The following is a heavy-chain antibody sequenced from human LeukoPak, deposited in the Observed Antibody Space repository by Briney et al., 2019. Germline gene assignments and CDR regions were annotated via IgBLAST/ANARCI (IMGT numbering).Heavy chain of an antibody. CDR2: ISGSGSST. D-gene: IGHD3-10*01. V-gene: IGHV3-23*01. Sequence: GGSLRLSCAASGFTFRSSGMSWVRQAPGKGLEWVSAISGSGSSTYYADSVKGRFTISRDNSKNTLYLQMNSLRAEDTAVYYCARAGSGGSYYTNWGQGTLVTVSS. CDR3: ARAGSGGSYYTN. J-gene: IGHJ4*02. CDR1: GFTFRSSG.